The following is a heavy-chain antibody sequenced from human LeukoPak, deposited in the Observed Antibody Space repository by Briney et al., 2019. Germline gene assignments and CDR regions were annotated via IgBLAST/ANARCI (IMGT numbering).Heavy chain of an antibody. CDR2: IYSDGST. J-gene: IGHJ6*02. Sequence: PGGSLRLSCAASGFTVSSNYMTWVRQAPGKGLEWVSVIYSDGSTYYADSVKGRFTISRDNSKNTLYLQMNSLRAEDTAVYYCAGYSSSWYVVDHYNGMDVWGQGTTVTVSS. D-gene: IGHD6-13*01. CDR1: GFTVSSNY. CDR3: AGYSSSWYVVDHYNGMDV. V-gene: IGHV3-66*01.